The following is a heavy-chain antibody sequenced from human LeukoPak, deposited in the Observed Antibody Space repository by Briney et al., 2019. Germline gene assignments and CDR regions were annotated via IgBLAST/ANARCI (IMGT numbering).Heavy chain of an antibody. CDR3: AKDFRYYGSGTHAGWDY. D-gene: IGHD3-10*01. V-gene: IGHV3-30*02. CDR1: GFTFSSYG. Sequence: PGGSLRLSCAASGFTFSSYGMHWVRQAPGKGLEWVAFIRYDGSNKYYADSVKGRFTISRDNSKNTLYLQMNSLRAEDTAVYYCAKDFRYYGSGTHAGWDYWGQGTLVTVSS. CDR2: IRYDGSNK. J-gene: IGHJ4*02.